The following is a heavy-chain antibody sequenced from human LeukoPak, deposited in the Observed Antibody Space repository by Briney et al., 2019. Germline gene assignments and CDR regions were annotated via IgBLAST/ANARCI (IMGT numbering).Heavy chain of an antibody. J-gene: IGHJ6*03. Sequence: PSETLSLTCTVSGSSISSSKYYWGWIRQPPGKGLEWIGTIFNSGNTHYNPSLKSRVTISVDTSKNQFSLKLSSVTAADTAVYYCARRLGRKFGERFYYYHYMDAWGKGTTVTISS. CDR3: ARRLGRKFGERFYYYHYMDA. CDR2: IFNSGNT. V-gene: IGHV4-39*01. CDR1: GSSISSSKYY. D-gene: IGHD3-10*01.